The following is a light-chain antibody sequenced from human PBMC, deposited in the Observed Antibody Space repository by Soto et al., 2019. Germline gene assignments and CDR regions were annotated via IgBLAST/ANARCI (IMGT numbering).Light chain of an antibody. J-gene: IGKJ5*01. Sequence: EIVLTQSPATLSLSPGERATLSCRASQSVSSYLAWYQQKPGQAPRLLIYDASNRATGIPARFSSSGSGTDFTLTISSLAPEDFAVYYCQQRSNLITFGPGARLEIK. V-gene: IGKV3-11*01. CDR2: DAS. CDR3: QQRSNLIT. CDR1: QSVSSY.